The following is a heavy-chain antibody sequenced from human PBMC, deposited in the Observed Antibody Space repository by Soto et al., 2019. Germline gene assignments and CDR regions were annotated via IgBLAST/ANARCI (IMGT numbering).Heavy chain of an antibody. V-gene: IGHV4-39*01. D-gene: IGHD4-17*01. J-gene: IGHJ3*02. CDR1: GGSISSSSYY. CDR2: IYYSGRT. CDR3: ARPLGYGDYRDDAFDI. Sequence: QLQLQESGPGLVKPSETLSLTCTVSGGSISSSSYYWGWIRQPPGKGLEWIWSIYYSGRTYYNPSLKSRVTISVYTTKNQFSLKLSSVTAADTAVYYWARPLGYGDYRDDAFDIWGQGTMVTVSS.